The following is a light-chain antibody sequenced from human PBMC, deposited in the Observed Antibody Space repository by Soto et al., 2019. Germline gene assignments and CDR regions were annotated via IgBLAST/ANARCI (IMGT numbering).Light chain of an antibody. CDR3: QQYYSFWT. J-gene: IGKJ1*01. Sequence: EMVMTQSPAILSVSPGESATLSCRASQSVNSNYLAWYQQHPGQPPRLLIYGISTRATGIPARFSGSGSGTEFSLTISSLQSEDFAVYYCQQYYSFWTFGQGTTVEV. CDR2: GIS. V-gene: IGKV3-15*01. CDR1: QSVNSN.